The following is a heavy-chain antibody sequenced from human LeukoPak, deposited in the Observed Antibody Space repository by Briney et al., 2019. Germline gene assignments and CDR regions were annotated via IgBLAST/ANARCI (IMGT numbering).Heavy chain of an antibody. CDR3: ARDSGYSSGWYKSGNFDY. Sequence: ASVKVSCKASGYTFTSYGISWVRQAPGQGLEWMGWISAYNGNTNYAQKFQGRVTITADESTSTAYMELSSLRSEDTAVYYCARDSGYSSGWYKSGNFDYWGQGTLVTVSS. CDR2: ISAYNGNT. CDR1: GYTFTSYG. D-gene: IGHD6-19*01. V-gene: IGHV1-18*01. J-gene: IGHJ4*02.